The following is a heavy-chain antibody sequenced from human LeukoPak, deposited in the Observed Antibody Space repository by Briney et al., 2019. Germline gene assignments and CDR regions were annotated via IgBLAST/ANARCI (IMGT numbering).Heavy chain of an antibody. Sequence: RPGGSLRLSCADSGFTFSSYSMNWVRQAPGKGLEWVSVIYSGGSTYYADSVKGRLTISRDNSKNTLYLQMNSLRAEDTAVYYCASQGSGSKHHPPTYYYYYGMDVWGQGTTVTVSS. D-gene: IGHD1-26*01. V-gene: IGHV3-53*01. CDR1: GFTFSSYS. J-gene: IGHJ6*02. CDR2: IYSGGST. CDR3: ASQGSGSKHHPPTYYYYYGMDV.